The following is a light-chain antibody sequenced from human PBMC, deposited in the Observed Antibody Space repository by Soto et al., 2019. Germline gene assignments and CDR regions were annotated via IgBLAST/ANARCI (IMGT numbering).Light chain of an antibody. J-gene: IGKJ2*01. CDR2: DAS. V-gene: IGKV3-11*01. CDR1: QSVSSY. Sequence: EIVLTQSPATLSLSPGERATLSCRASQSVSSYLAWYQQKPGQAPRLLIYDASNRATGIPARFSGSGSGTDFHLTISSLEPADVAVYYCQQRSNWLYTFGPGTKLEIK. CDR3: QQRSNWLYT.